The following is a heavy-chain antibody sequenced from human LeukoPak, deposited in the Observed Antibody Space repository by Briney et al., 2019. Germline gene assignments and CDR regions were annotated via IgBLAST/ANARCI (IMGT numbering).Heavy chain of an antibody. D-gene: IGHD3-10*01. CDR3: AKDASAGSGSYYNY. CDR2: ISGSGGSA. Sequence: GGSLRLSCAASGFTFSNYAMVWVRQAPGKGLERVSTISGSGGSAYYADSVKGRFTISRDNSKNTLSLQMNGLRAEDTAVYYCAKDASAGSGSYYNYWGQGTLVTVSS. J-gene: IGHJ4*02. V-gene: IGHV3-23*01. CDR1: GFTFSNYA.